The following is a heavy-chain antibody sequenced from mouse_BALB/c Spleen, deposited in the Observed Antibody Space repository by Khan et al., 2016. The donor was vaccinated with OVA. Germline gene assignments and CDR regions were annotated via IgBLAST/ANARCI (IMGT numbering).Heavy chain of an antibody. Sequence: VKLVESGPGLVAPSQSLSITCTVSAFSLSRYNIHWVRQPPGKGLEWLGMIWGGGGTDYNSTLKSRLNISKDNSKSQVFLKMNSLQTDDTAMYYCAIAYYRYDGYYAMDYWGQGTSVTVSS. D-gene: IGHD2-14*01. CDR3: AIAYYRYDGYYAMDY. V-gene: IGHV2-6-4*01. CDR1: AFSLSRYN. J-gene: IGHJ4*01. CDR2: IWGGGGT.